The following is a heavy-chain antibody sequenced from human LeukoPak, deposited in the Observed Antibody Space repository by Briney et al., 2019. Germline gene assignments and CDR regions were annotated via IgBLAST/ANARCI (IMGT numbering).Heavy chain of an antibody. V-gene: IGHV3-53*01. CDR1: GLSVSSNY. CDR2: IYSSGRT. Sequence: GGSLRLSCAVSGLSVSSNYMSWVRQAPGKGLEWVSFIYSSGRTNYADSVKGRFTISRDSSKNTLSLLMNRLRAEDTAVYYCAKDLRGAHYFDYWGQGTLVTVSS. D-gene: IGHD3-10*01. J-gene: IGHJ4*02. CDR3: AKDLRGAHYFDY.